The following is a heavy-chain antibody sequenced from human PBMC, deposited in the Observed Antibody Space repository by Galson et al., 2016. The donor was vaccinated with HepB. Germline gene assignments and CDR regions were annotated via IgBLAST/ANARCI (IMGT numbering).Heavy chain of an antibody. V-gene: IGHV4-4*01. CDR2: IYHSGIS. Sequence: TCAVSGGSISYNYWWSWVRQPPGQGLEWIGQIYHSGISNYNPSLKSRVSISVDKSKNHFSLQLTSVTAADTAIYFCAKSRYSDTTGYFFPDFWGQGTLVTVSS. CDR3: AKSRYSDTTGYFFPDF. J-gene: IGHJ4*02. D-gene: IGHD3-22*01. CDR1: GGSISYNYW.